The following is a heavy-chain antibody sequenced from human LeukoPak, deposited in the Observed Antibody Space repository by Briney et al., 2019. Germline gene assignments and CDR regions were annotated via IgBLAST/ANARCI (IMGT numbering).Heavy chain of an antibody. CDR2: IYPGDSDT. J-gene: IGHJ3*02. CDR3: ARRGGLVDTFDI. V-gene: IGHV5-51*01. Sequence: GESLKISCKGSGYSFSKYWIGWVRPMTGKGLEWMGIIYPGDSDTRYSPSFQGQVTISADKSISTAYLQWSSLKASDTAKYYCARRGGLVDTFDIWGQGTLVTVSS. D-gene: IGHD6-6*01. CDR1: GYSFSKYW.